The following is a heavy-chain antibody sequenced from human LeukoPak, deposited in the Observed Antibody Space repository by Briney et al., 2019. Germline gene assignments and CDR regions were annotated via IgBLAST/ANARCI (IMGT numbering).Heavy chain of an antibody. CDR3: ARGLFDSSGYYPDY. CDR2: IWYDGSNK. Sequence: SGGSLRLSCAASGFTFSSYGMHWVRQAPGKGLEWVAVIWYDGSNKYYADSAKGRFTISRDNSKNTLYLQMNSLRAEDTAVYCCARGLFDSSGYYPDYWGQGTLVTVSS. D-gene: IGHD3-22*01. CDR1: GFTFSSYG. J-gene: IGHJ4*02. V-gene: IGHV3-33*01.